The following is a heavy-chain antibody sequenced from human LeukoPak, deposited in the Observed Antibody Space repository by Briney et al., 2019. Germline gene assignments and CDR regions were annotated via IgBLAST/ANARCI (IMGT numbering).Heavy chain of an antibody. CDR2: IIPILGIA. CDR3: ARTEIYGSGSYYPDY. V-gene: IGHV1-69*04. CDR1: GGTFSSYA. Sequence: GASVKVSCKASGGTFSSYAISWVRQAPGQGLEWMGRIIPILGIANYAQKFQGRVTITADKSTSTAYMELSSLRSKDTAVYYCARTEIYGSGSYYPDYWGQGTLVTVSS. D-gene: IGHD3-10*01. J-gene: IGHJ4*02.